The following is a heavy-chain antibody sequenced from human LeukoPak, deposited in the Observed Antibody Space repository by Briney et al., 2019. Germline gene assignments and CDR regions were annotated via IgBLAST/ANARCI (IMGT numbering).Heavy chain of an antibody. D-gene: IGHD4-17*01. CDR1: DVSISSNYW. CDR3: ARGATEFDY. V-gene: IGHV4-4*02. Sequence: SGTLSLTCAVSDVSISSNYWWNWVRQTPGQGLEWIGEIYHSGFANYNPSLKSRVTMSVDTSKNQFSLKLSSVTAADTAVYYCARGATEFDYWGQGTLVTVSS. CDR2: IYHSGFA. J-gene: IGHJ4*02.